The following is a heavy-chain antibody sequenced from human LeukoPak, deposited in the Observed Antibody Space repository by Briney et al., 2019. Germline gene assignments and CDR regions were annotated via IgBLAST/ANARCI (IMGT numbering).Heavy chain of an antibody. CDR3: AKQLGYCSDGSCYFPY. D-gene: IGHD2-15*01. Sequence: GGSLRLSCAASGFIFSSYDMSWVRQAPGKGLEWVSAISNNGGYTYYADSVQGRFTISRDNSKSTLCLQMNSLRAEDTAVYYCAKQLGYCSDGSCYFPYWGQGTLVTVSS. CDR1: GFIFSSYD. CDR2: ISNNGGYT. V-gene: IGHV3-23*01. J-gene: IGHJ4*02.